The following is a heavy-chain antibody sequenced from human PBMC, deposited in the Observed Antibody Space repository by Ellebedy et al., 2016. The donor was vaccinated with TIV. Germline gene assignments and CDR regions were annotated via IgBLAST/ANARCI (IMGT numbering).Heavy chain of an antibody. CDR3: ARDDCSSTSCQAHYFDY. CDR1: GYTFTGYY. Sequence: ASVKVSCKASGYTFTGYYMHWVRQAPGQGLEWMGWISAYNGNTNYAQKLQGRVTMTTDTSTSTAYMELRSLRSDDTAVYYCARDDCSSTSCQAHYFDYWGQGTLVTVSS. J-gene: IGHJ4*02. V-gene: IGHV1-18*04. CDR2: ISAYNGNT. D-gene: IGHD2-2*01.